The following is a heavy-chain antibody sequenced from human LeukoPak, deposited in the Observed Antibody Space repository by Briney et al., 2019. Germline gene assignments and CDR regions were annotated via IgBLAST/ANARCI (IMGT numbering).Heavy chain of an antibody. Sequence: SETLSLTCTVSGGSISSHYWSWIRQPAGKGLEWIGCIYTRGSTNYNPSLKSRVTMSVDTSKNQFSLKLSSVTAADTAVYYCARLITGTTTAFDIWGQGTMVTVSS. CDR2: IYTRGST. CDR1: GGSISSHY. CDR3: ARLITGTTTAFDI. V-gene: IGHV4-4*07. D-gene: IGHD1-7*01. J-gene: IGHJ3*02.